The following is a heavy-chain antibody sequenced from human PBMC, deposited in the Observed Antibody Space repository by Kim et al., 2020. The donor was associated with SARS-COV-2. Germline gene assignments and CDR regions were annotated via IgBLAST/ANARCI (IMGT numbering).Heavy chain of an antibody. Sequence: YYADSVKGRFTISRHNSKNTLYLQMNSLRAEDTAVYYCAGRVYYYYGMDVWGQGTTVTVSS. J-gene: IGHJ6*02. CDR3: AGRVYYYYGMDV. D-gene: IGHD1-26*01. V-gene: IGHV3-53*04.